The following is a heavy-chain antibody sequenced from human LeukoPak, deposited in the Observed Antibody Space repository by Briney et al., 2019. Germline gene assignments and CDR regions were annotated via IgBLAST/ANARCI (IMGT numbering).Heavy chain of an antibody. V-gene: IGHV3-21*01. D-gene: IGHD6-19*01. CDR1: EFTFSLYA. Sequence: GGSLRLSCAASEFTFSLYAMNWVRQAPGKGLEWVSSISTSSVYKSYADSVKGRFTISRDNARNSLYLQMNSLRVEDTAVYYCARAPPLLVVAGTPDYWGQGTLVTVSS. J-gene: IGHJ4*02. CDR3: ARAPPLLVVAGTPDY. CDR2: ISTSSVYK.